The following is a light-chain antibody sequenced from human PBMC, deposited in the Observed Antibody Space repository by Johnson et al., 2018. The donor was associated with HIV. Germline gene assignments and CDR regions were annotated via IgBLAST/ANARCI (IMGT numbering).Light chain of an antibody. CDR1: SSNIGNNY. CDR2: ENN. V-gene: IGLV1-51*02. CDR3: GTWDSSLSAFNYV. J-gene: IGLJ1*01. Sequence: QPVLTQPPSVSAAPGQKVTISCSGSSSNIGNNYVSWYQQLPGTAPKLLIYENNKRPSGLPDRFSGSKSGTSATLGITGLQTGDEADYYCGTWDSSLSAFNYVFGTGTKVTVL.